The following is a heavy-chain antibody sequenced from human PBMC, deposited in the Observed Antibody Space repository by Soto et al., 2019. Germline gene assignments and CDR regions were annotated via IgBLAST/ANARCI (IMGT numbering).Heavy chain of an antibody. Sequence: GGSLRLSCSASGFTFSSYSMHWVRQSPGKGLEHLSHISSDGGRIYYAYSVKGRFTISRDNSNNMLYLQMNSLGLDDSAVYFCVKNRGGAYYDFCDWGQGTLVTVSS. V-gene: IGHV3-64D*06. CDR1: GFTFSSYS. J-gene: IGHJ1*01. CDR3: VKNRGGAYYDFCD. D-gene: IGHD3-3*01. CDR2: ISSDGGRI.